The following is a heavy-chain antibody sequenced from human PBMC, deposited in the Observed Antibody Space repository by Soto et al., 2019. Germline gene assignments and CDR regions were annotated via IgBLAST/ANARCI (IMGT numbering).Heavy chain of an antibody. J-gene: IGHJ1*01. CDR1: GGSFSGHY. V-gene: IGHV4-34*01. CDR2: INHSGST. Sequence: PSETLSLTCAVYGGSFSGHYWSWIRQYPGKGLEWIGEINHSGSTNYNPSLKSRVTISVDTSKNQFSLKLSSVTAADTAVYYCARGGHGYGDYPIDRGYFQHWGQDTLVTVSS. D-gene: IGHD4-17*01. CDR3: ARGGHGYGDYPIDRGYFQH.